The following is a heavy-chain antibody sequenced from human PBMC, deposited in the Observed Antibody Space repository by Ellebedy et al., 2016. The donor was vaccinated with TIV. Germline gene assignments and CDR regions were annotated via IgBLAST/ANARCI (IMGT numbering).Heavy chain of an antibody. J-gene: IGHJ4*02. CDR1: GSSVNNAAYH. D-gene: IGHD1-14*01. V-gene: IGHV4-31*03. CDR3: ARETGGTLDF. Sequence: SETLSLXCTVSGSSVNNAAYHWSWIRQHPGKGLEWIGYIYSGVTVYSNPSLESRVTISVDPSSNQFSLKLTSVTAADMAVYYCARETGGTLDFWGLGTLVLVS. CDR2: IYSGVTV.